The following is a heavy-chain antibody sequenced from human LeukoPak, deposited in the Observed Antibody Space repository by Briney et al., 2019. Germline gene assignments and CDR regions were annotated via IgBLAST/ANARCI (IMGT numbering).Heavy chain of an antibody. J-gene: IGHJ6*03. V-gene: IGHV3-48*01. CDR3: AREGGVYCTGGSCSYYYMDV. Sequence: GGSLRLSCAASGFTFSRYSMNWVRQAPGKGLEGVSYISSSSSTIDYADSAKGRFTISRDNAKNSLYLQMNSLRAEDTAVYYCAREGGVYCTGGSCSYYYMDVWGKGTTVTVSS. CDR2: ISSSSSTI. CDR1: GFTFSRYS. D-gene: IGHD2-15*01.